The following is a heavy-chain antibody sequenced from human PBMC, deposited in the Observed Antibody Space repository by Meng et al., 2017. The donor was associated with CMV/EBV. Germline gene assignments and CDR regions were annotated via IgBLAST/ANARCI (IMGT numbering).Heavy chain of an antibody. J-gene: IGHJ6*02. Sequence: GESLKISCAASGFTFDDYTMHWVRQAPGKGLEWVSLISWDGGSTYYADSVKGRFTISRDNSKNSVYLQMNSLRTEDTALYYCAKDMGDYYYYGMDVWGQGTTVTVSS. CDR1: GFTFDDYT. V-gene: IGHV3-43*01. CDR2: ISWDGGST. CDR3: AKDMGDYYYYGMDV.